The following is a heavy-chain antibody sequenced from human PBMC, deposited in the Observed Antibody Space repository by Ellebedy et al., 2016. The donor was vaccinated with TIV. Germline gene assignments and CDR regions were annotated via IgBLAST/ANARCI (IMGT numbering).Heavy chain of an antibody. V-gene: IGHV5-51*01. Sequence: GESLKISCQGSGYTFTSYWIGWVRQKPGKGLEWVGLIYPGDSKTRYSPSFQGQVTIPADKSTSTAFLQWSSLKASDTAMYYCARGGYSSGWYSNWCDPWGQGTLVTVSS. D-gene: IGHD6-19*01. CDR1: GYTFTSYW. J-gene: IGHJ5*02. CDR3: ARGGYSSGWYSNWCDP. CDR2: IYPGDSKT.